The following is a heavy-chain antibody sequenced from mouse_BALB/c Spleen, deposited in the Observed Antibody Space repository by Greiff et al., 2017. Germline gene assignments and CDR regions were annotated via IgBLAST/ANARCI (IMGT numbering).Heavy chain of an antibody. CDR3: TKGYYYGSSYDYYAMDY. CDR2: IYPGSGST. V-gene: IGHV1S22*01. Sequence: LQQPGSELVRPGASVKLSCKASGYTFTSYWMHWVKQRHGQGLEWIGNIYPGSGSTNYDEKFKSKGTLTVDTSSSTAYMHLSSLTSEDSAVYYCTKGYYYGSSYDYYAMDYWGQGTSVTVSS. J-gene: IGHJ4*01. D-gene: IGHD1-1*01. CDR1: GYTFTSYW.